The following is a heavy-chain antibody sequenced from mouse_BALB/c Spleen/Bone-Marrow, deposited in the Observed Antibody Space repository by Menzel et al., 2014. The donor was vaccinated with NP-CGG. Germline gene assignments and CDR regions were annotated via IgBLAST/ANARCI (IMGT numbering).Heavy chain of an antibody. Sequence: VQLQQSGPGLVAPSQRLSITCTVSGFSLTSYGVHWVRQPPGKGLEWLGVIWAGGSTNYNSALMSRLSISKDNSKSQVFLKMNSLQTDDTAMYYCARVPLFRYGSSYGMDYWGQGTSVTVSS. V-gene: IGHV2-9*02. CDR1: GFSLTSYG. J-gene: IGHJ4*01. CDR2: IWAGGST. CDR3: ARVPLFRYGSSYGMDY. D-gene: IGHD1-1*01.